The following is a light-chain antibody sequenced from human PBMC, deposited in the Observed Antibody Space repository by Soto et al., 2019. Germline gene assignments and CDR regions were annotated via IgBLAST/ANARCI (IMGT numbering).Light chain of an antibody. V-gene: IGLV2-8*01. J-gene: IGLJ1*01. CDR2: DVT. CDR3: SSYTDRKNLV. CDR1: SSDIGGYNS. Sequence: QSALAQSPSASGSPGQSVTISCTGTSSDIGGYNSVSWYQQHPGKAPKVMIYDVTKRPSGVPDRFSGSKSGNTASLTVSALQAEDEADYYCSSYTDRKNLVFGTGTKATV.